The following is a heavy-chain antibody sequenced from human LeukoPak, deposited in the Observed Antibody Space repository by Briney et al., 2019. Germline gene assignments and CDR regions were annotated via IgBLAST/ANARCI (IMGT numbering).Heavy chain of an antibody. CDR2: INPNSGAT. Sequence: ASVKVSCKASGYTFPGYYMHGVRQAPGQGLEWMGWINPNSGATNYAQKFQGRVTMTRDTSISTAYMELSRLKSDDTAVYYCAREHSSSSGKVFDYWGQGTLVTVSS. D-gene: IGHD6-6*01. CDR1: GYTFPGYY. V-gene: IGHV1-2*02. J-gene: IGHJ4*02. CDR3: AREHSSSSGKVFDY.